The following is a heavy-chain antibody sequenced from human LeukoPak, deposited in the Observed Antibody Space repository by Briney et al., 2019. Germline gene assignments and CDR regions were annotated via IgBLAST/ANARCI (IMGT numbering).Heavy chain of an antibody. Sequence: GGSLRLSCAASGFTFDDYAMHWVRQAPGKGLEWVSGISWNSGSIGYADSVKGRFTISGDNAKNSLYLQMNSLRAEDTALYYCAKGDAQHWGQGTLVTVSS. D-gene: IGHD2-2*01. CDR2: ISWNSGSI. V-gene: IGHV3-9*01. J-gene: IGHJ4*02. CDR3: AKGDAQH. CDR1: GFTFDDYA.